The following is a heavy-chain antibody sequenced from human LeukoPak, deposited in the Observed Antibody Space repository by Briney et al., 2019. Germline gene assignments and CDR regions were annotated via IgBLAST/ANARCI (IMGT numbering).Heavy chain of an antibody. J-gene: IGHJ4*02. CDR3: VKDRETTASGTFGN. CDR1: GFSFSFYG. V-gene: IGHV3-30*18. CDR2: ISEDGTKK. D-gene: IGHD6-13*01. Sequence: GESLRLSCAASGFSFSFYGMHCVRQAPGKGLEWVAVISEDGTKKNYAESVKGRFTISRDNSNNTLYLQMNSLGAEDTALYYCVKDRETTASGTFGNWGQGTLVTVSS.